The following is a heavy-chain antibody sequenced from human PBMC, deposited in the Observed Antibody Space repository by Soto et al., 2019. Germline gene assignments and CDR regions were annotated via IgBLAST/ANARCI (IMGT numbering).Heavy chain of an antibody. Sequence: SETLSLTCTVSGGSISSYYWSWIRQPPGKGLEWIGYIYYSGSTNYNPSLKSRVTITVDTSKNQFSLKLSSVTAADTAVYYCARDLGDTAMVTGDAFDIWGQGTMVTVS. CDR1: GGSISSYY. D-gene: IGHD5-18*01. CDR3: ARDLGDTAMVTGDAFDI. CDR2: IYYSGST. V-gene: IGHV4-59*01. J-gene: IGHJ3*02.